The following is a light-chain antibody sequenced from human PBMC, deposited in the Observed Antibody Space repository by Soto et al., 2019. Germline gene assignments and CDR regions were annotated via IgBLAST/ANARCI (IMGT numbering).Light chain of an antibody. J-gene: IGKJ1*01. CDR1: QSISSW. Sequence: DIQMTQSPSTLSASVGDRVTITCRASQSISSWLAWYQQKPGKAPKLLIYDASSLESGVPSRVSGSGSGTEFTLTISSLQPDDFATYYCQQYNSITWTFGQGTKVDIK. CDR3: QQYNSITWT. CDR2: DAS. V-gene: IGKV1-5*01.